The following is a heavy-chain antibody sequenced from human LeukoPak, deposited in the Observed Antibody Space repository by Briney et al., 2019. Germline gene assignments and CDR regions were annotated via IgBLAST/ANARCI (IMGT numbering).Heavy chain of an antibody. CDR3: ARPYDFSLYYMDV. D-gene: IGHD3-3*01. J-gene: IGHJ6*03. CDR2: ISAYNGNT. CDR1: GYTFTSYG. V-gene: IGHV1-18*01. Sequence: GESLKISCKGSGYTFTSYGISWVRQAPGQGLEWMGWISAYNGNTNYAQKLQGRVTMTTDTSTSTAYMELSRLRSDDTAVYYCARPYDFSLYYMDVWGKGTTVTVSS.